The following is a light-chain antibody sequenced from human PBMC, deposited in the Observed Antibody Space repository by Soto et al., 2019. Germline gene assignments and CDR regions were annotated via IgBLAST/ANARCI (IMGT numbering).Light chain of an antibody. CDR2: EVS. CDR1: SSDVGGYNY. Sequence: QSVLTQPASVSGSRGQSITISCTGTSSDVGGYNYVSWYQQNPGKAPKLMIFEVSHRPSGVSNRFSGSKSGNTASLTISGLQADDEADYYCCSYAGSSTPYVFGTGTKVTVL. J-gene: IGLJ1*01. V-gene: IGLV2-14*01. CDR3: CSYAGSSTPYV.